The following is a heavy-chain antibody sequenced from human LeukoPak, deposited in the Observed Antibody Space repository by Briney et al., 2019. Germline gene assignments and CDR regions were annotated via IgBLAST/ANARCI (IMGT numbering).Heavy chain of an antibody. CDR2: IYYTGKT. D-gene: IGHD3-10*01. Sequence: SGTLSLTCTVSGDSVSNGNYYWSWLRQPPGKALEWIGYIYYTGKTYYNPSLEGRVIILVDTSRNHFSVKLSSVTAADTAVYYCARSQNYYGSGDYWSQGTLVTVSS. CDR3: ARSQNYYGSGDY. J-gene: IGHJ4*02. V-gene: IGHV4-61*03. CDR1: GDSVSNGNYY.